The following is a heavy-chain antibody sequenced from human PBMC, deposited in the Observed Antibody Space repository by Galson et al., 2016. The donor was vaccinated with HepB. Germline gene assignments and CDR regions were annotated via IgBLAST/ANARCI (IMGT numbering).Heavy chain of an antibody. V-gene: IGHV3-23*01. CDR2: ISGSGANT. Sequence: SLRLSCAASGFTFSSYAMTWVRQAPGKGLEWVSGISGSGANTYYANAVKGRFTISRDNSNNTLNRQVDSLRAEDTALYFCARYSNSWDPFYSWGQGSLVTVSS. J-gene: IGHJ4*02. CDR3: ARYSNSWDPFYS. D-gene: IGHD6-13*01. CDR1: GFTFSSYA.